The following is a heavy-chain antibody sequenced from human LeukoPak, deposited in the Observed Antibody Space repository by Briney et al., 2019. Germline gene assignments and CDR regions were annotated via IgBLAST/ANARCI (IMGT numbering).Heavy chain of an antibody. J-gene: IGHJ3*01. Sequence: PGGSLRLSCAASGFTFSSYEMNWVRQAPGKGLEWVANINREGSEKHYADSVNGRFTISRDNAKNSMFLQMNSLRVDDTAMYYCVRDSGAYSSVYYDAFDFWGQGTVVTVSS. CDR2: INREGSEK. D-gene: IGHD5/OR15-5a*01. CDR3: VRDSGAYSSVYYDAFDF. CDR1: GFTFSSYE. V-gene: IGHV3-7*01.